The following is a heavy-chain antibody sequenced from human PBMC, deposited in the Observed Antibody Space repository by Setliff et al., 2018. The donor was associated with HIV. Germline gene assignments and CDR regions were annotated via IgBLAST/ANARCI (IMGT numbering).Heavy chain of an antibody. Sequence: ASVKVSCKASGYSLNTHYMHWVRQAPGQGLEWMGWVNPNSGVTHYAQNFQGRVTMSRDTSINTAYMELRRLRSDDTAVYFCARDSANGKTANLNYLDVWGKGTTVTV. CDR3: ARDSANGKTANLNYLDV. CDR2: VNPNSGVT. J-gene: IGHJ6*03. V-gene: IGHV1-2*02. D-gene: IGHD2-8*01. CDR1: GYSLNTHY.